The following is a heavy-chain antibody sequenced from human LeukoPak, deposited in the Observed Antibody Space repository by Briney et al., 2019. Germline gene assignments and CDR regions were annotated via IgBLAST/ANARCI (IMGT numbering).Heavy chain of an antibody. CDR3: ASTRRVGATGLLDY. CDR1: GGSISSSNW. V-gene: IGHV4-4*02. Sequence: PSETLSLTCAVSGGSISSSNWWSWVRQPPGKGLEWIGEINHSGSTNYNPSLKSRVTISVDTSKNQFSLKLSSVTAADTAVYYCASTRRVGATGLLDYWGQGTLVTVSS. J-gene: IGHJ4*02. CDR2: INHSGST. D-gene: IGHD1-26*01.